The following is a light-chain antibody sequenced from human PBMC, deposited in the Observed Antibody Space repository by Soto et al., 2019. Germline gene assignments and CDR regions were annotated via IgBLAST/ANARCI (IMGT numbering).Light chain of an antibody. CDR3: QKYGSSPLT. CDR1: QSVRSNY. V-gene: IGKV3-20*01. J-gene: IGKJ4*01. CDR2: DAS. Sequence: EIVLTQSPDTLSLSPGERATLSCRASQSVRSNYLAWYQQKPGQAPRFLIYDASSRATGIPDRFSGSGSGTDFTLTISRLEPEDFAVYYCQKYGSSPLTFGGGTQVDIK.